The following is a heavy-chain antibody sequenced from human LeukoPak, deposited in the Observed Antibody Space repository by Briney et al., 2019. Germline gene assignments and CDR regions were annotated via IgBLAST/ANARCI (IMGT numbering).Heavy chain of an antibody. Sequence: PGGSLRLSCAASGFIFSSYWMSWVRQAPGKGLEWVANLKQDGSEKYYVDSVKGRFTISRDNAKNSVYLQMNSLRAEDTAVYYCARGSTTVTARGYFDYWGQGTLVTVSS. V-gene: IGHV3-7*01. CDR2: LKQDGSEK. D-gene: IGHD4-17*01. CDR3: ARGSTTVTARGYFDY. J-gene: IGHJ4*02. CDR1: GFIFSSYW.